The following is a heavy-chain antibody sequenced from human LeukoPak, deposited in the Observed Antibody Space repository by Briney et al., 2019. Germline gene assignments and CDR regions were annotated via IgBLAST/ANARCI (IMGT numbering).Heavy chain of an antibody. CDR2: MNPNSGNT. D-gene: IGHD6-19*01. J-gene: IGHJ5*02. V-gene: IGHV1-8*01. Sequence: GASVKVSCKASGYTFTSYDINWVRQATGQGLEWMGWMNPNSGNTGYAQKFQGRVTMTRDTSISTAYMELSSLRSEDTAVYYCARGSLYSSGWYSGDWFDPWGQGTLVTVSS. CDR3: ARGSLYSSGWYSGDWFDP. CDR1: GYTFTSYD.